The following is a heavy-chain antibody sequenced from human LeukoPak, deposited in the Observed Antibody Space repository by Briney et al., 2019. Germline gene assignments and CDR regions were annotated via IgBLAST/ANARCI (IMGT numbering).Heavy chain of an antibody. CDR1: GFTFSDYY. J-gene: IGHJ6*03. CDR2: ISSSGSTI. Sequence: GGSLRLSCAASGFTFSDYYMSWIRQAPGKELEWVSYISSSGSTIYYADSVKGRFTISRDNAKNSLYLQMNSLRAEDTAVYYCARAAGTYYYYYMDVWGKGTTVTVSS. D-gene: IGHD6-13*01. V-gene: IGHV3-11*01. CDR3: ARAAGTYYYYYMDV.